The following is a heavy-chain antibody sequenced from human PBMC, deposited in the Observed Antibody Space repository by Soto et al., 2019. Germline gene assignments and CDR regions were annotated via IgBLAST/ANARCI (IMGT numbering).Heavy chain of an antibody. V-gene: IGHV4-34*01. CDR3: ARGMNYDFWSGYFDAFDI. D-gene: IGHD3-3*01. Sequence: QVQLQQWGAGLLKPSETLSLTCAVYGWSFSGYYWSWIRQPPGKGLEWIGEINHSGSTNYNPSLKSRVTISVDTSMNQCSLKLSSVTAPDTAVYYCARGMNYDFWSGYFDAFDIWGQGTMVTVSS. J-gene: IGHJ3*02. CDR2: INHSGST. CDR1: GWSFSGYY.